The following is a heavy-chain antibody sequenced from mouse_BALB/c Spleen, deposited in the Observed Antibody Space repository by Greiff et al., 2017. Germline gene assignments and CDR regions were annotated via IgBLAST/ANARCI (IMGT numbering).Heavy chain of an antibody. J-gene: IGHJ1*01. CDR2: IDPENGNT. CDR3: ARNITTVVAWYFDV. V-gene: IGHV14-1*02. CDR1: GFNIKDYY. Sequence: EVHLVESGAELVRPGALVKLSCKASGFNIKDYYMHWVKQRPEQGLEWIGWIDPENGNTIYDPKFQGKASITADTSSNTAYLQLSSLTSEDTAVYYCARNITTVVAWYFDVWGAGTTVTVSS. D-gene: IGHD1-1*01.